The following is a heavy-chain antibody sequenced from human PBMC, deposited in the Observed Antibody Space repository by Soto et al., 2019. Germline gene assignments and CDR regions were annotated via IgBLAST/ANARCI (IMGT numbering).Heavy chain of an antibody. CDR2: ISYDGSNK. D-gene: IGHD5-12*01. CDR1: GFTFSSYA. J-gene: IGHJ4*02. CDR3: ARWGGYDSPLDY. Sequence: GGSLRLSCAASGFTFSSYAMHWVRQAPGKGLEWVAVISYDGSNKYYADSVKGRFTISRDNSKNTLYLQMNSLRAEDTAVYYCARWGGYDSPLDYWGQGTLVTVSS. V-gene: IGHV3-30-3*01.